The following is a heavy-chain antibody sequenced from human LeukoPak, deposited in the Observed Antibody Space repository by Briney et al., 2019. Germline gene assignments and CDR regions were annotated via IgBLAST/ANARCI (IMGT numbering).Heavy chain of an antibody. CDR3: AKVELPYYYYGMDV. Sequence: GGSLRLSCAASGFTFSSYAMSWVRQAPGKGLEWVSAISGSGGSTYYADSVKGRFTISRDNSKNTLYLQMNSLRAEDTAVYYCAKVELPYYYYGMDVWGQGTTVTVSS. J-gene: IGHJ6*02. D-gene: IGHD1-7*01. V-gene: IGHV3-23*01. CDR1: GFTFSSYA. CDR2: ISGSGGST.